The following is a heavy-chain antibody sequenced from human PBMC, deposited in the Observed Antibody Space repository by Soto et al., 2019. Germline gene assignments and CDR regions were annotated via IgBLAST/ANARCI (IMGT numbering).Heavy chain of an antibody. Sequence: PSETLSLTCTVSGGSISSYYWSWIRQPPGKGLEWIGYIYYSGSTNYNPSLKSRVTISVDTSKNQFSLKLSSVTAADTAVYYCAAGGLEMATIWSYYYYGMDVWGHGSPLTLS. CDR1: GGSISSYY. CDR2: IYYSGST. J-gene: IGHJ6*02. V-gene: IGHV4-59*01. D-gene: IGHD5-12*01. CDR3: AAGGLEMATIWSYYYYGMDV.